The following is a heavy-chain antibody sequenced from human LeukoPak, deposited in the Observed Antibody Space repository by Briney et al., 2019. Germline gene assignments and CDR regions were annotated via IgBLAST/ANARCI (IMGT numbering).Heavy chain of an antibody. CDR2: INAYNGNT. CDR3: ARDWEAYGMDV. D-gene: IGHD1-26*01. V-gene: IGHV1-18*01. Sequence: ASVKVSCKASGYTFIHYGITWVRQAPGQGLEWMGWINAYNGNTNYAQKLQGRVTMTTDTSTSTAYMELRSLRSDDTAVYYCARDWEAYGMDVWGQGTTVTVSS. J-gene: IGHJ6*02. CDR1: GYTFIHYG.